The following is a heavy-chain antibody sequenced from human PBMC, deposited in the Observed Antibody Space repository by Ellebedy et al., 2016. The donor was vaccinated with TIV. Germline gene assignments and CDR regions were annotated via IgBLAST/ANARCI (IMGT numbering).Heavy chain of an antibody. V-gene: IGHV1-69*13. CDR3: ARAATYYYGSGSYFDY. CDR2: INHIFGTA. Sequence: ASVKVSCKASGGPFSGSAISWVRQAPGQGLEWMGGINHIFGTANYAKKFQGRVTITADASTSTAYMDLSSLRSEDTAVYYCARAATYYYGSGSYFDYWGQGTPVTVSS. D-gene: IGHD3-10*01. J-gene: IGHJ4*02. CDR1: GGPFSGSA.